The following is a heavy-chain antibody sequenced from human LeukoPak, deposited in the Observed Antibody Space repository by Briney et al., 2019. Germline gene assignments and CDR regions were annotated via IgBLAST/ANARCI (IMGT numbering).Heavy chain of an antibody. CDR3: ARVAYCAGDCHHMDS. CDR1: GFTFSNYE. Sequence: GGSLRLSCAASGFTFSNYEMDWVRQAPGKGLEWVSYISSSGGTMYYADSVKGRFTISRDNAKNSLYLQMNSLRAEDTAVYYCARVAYCAGDCHHMDSWGQGTLVTVSS. D-gene: IGHD2-21*02. V-gene: IGHV3-48*03. CDR2: ISSSGGTM. J-gene: IGHJ4*02.